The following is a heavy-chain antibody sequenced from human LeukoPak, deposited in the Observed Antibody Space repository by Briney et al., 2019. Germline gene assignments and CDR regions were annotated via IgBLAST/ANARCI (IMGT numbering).Heavy chain of an antibody. J-gene: IGHJ6*02. V-gene: IGHV6-1*01. CDR1: GDSVSRNSAS. CDR2: TYYRSKWNN. CDR3: ARGNFAMDV. Sequence: SQTLSLTCAISGDSVSRNSASWSWIRQSPSRGLEWLGRTYYRSKWNNDYAASVKSRITINPDTSKNQFSLQLNSVTPEDTAVYYCARGNFAMDVWGQGTTVIVSS.